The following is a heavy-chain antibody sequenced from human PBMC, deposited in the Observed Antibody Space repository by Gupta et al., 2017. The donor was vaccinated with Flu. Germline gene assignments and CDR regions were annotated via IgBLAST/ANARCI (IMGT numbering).Heavy chain of an antibody. J-gene: IGHJ3*02. CDR2: ISDSGST. CDR1: GGSINDRSYP. V-gene: IGHV4-39*02. Sequence: QLQLQESGPGLVKPSETLSLTCTVSGGSINDRSYPWGWIRQPTGKGLEWIGDISDSGSTYVNPYLKSRVTMSVATSKNPFSLNLIAVTAADTAKYFCASHGVMAVAGFAAFDIWGQGTVVTVSS. D-gene: IGHD6-19*01. CDR3: ASHGVMAVAGFAAFDI.